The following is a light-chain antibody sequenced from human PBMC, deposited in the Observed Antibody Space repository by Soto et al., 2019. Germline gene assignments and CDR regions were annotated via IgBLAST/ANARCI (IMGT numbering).Light chain of an antibody. J-gene: IGKJ2*01. CDR3: QQSFSTPYI. CDR1: QSVNDY. CDR2: AAS. Sequence: DFQVTQSPSSLSASVGDRVTITCRASQSVNDYLNWYQQRPGKAPRLLIYAASTLHSGVPSRFSGSGFGTDFSLTITSLQPEDFATHYCQQSFSTPYIFGQGTKLEIK. V-gene: IGKV1-39*01.